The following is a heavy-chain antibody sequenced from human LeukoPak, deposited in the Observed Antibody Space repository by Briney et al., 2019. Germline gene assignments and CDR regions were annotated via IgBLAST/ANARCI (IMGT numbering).Heavy chain of an antibody. D-gene: IGHD6-19*01. Sequence: PGGSLRLSCAASGFTFSSYGMHWVRQAPGKGLEWVAVISYDGSNKYYADSVKGRFTISRDNSKNTLYLQMNSLRAEDTAVYHCAKDASSSGRLKLPYFDYWGQGTLVTVSS. CDR3: AKDASSSGRLKLPYFDY. V-gene: IGHV3-30*18. J-gene: IGHJ4*02. CDR1: GFTFSSYG. CDR2: ISYDGSNK.